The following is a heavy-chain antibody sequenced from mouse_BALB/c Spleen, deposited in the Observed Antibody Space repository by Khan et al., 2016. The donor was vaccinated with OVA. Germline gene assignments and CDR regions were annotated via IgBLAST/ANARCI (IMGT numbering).Heavy chain of an antibody. CDR1: GYSFTGYY. CDR2: VNPNTGNT. Sequence: EVQLQESGPDLVKPGASVKMSCKASGYSFTGYYMNWVKQSPGKSLECIGRVNPNTGNTNYNQKFKGKAILIVDTSSSTAYMELRSLTSEDSAVYYSARGYDFFAYWGQGTLVTVSA. D-gene: IGHD2-14*01. V-gene: IGHV1-26*01. CDR3: ARGYDFFAY. J-gene: IGHJ3*01.